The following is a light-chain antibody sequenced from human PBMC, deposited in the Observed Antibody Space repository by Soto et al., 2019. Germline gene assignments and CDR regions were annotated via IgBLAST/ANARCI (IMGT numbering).Light chain of an antibody. CDR1: QRVSSSY. V-gene: IGKV3-20*01. J-gene: IGKJ2*01. Sequence: EIVLTQSPGTLSLSPGERATLSCRASQRVSSSYLAWYQQKPGQAPRLLIYGASSRATGIPDRFSGIGSGTDFILTISRLEPEDFALYYCQHYGSSPPYTFGQGTKLEIK. CDR3: QHYGSSPPYT. CDR2: GAS.